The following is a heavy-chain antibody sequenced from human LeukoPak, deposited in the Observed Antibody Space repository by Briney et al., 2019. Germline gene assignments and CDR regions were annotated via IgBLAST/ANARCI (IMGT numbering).Heavy chain of an antibody. Sequence: PSETLSLTCTVSGGSISTSSYYWGWIRQPPGKGLEWIGSIFYSGSTYYNPSLKSRVTLSVDTSKNQFSLRLRSVTAADTAVYYCVRHESTTYYHTTDYWGQGALVTVSS. V-gene: IGHV4-39*01. D-gene: IGHD3-3*02. CDR2: IFYSGST. CDR1: GGSISTSSYY. CDR3: VRHESTTYYHTTDY. J-gene: IGHJ4*02.